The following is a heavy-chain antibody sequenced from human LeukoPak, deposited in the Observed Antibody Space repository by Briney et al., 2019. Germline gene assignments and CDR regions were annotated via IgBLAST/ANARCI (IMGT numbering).Heavy chain of an antibody. Sequence: ASVKVSCKASGYTFSGHFIHWVRQAPGQALEYMGWINPIGGGTHYAQKFQGRLTLTRDTSISTAYMDLTSLGSDDTAVYYCARGPKTGYANYWGQGALVIVSS. CDR3: ARGPKTGYANY. CDR1: GYTFSGHF. V-gene: IGHV1-2*02. J-gene: IGHJ4*02. D-gene: IGHD3-9*01. CDR2: INPIGGGT.